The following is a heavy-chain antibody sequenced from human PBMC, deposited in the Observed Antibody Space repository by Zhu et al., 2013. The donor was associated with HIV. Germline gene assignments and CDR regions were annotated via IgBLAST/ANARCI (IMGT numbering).Heavy chain of an antibody. CDR3: ARGPQGYCSGGSCYEGGMDV. J-gene: IGHJ6*02. V-gene: IGHV4-34*01. CDR1: GGSFSGYY. Sequence: VQLQQWGAGLLKPSETLSLTCAVYGGSFSGYYWSWIRQPPGKGLEWIGEINHSGSTNYNPSLKSRVTISVDTSKNQFSLKLSSVTAADTAVYYCARGPQGYCSGGSCYEGGMDVWGQGTTVTGLL. CDR2: INHSGST. D-gene: IGHD2-15*01.